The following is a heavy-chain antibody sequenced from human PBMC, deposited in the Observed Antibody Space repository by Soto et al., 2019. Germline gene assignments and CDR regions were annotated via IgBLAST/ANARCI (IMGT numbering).Heavy chain of an antibody. V-gene: IGHV4-34*01. J-gene: IGHJ6*03. CDR1: GGSFSGYY. CDR3: AQGGTVNYYYYYMDV. Sequence: PSETLSLTCPVYGGSFSGYYWSWIRQPPGKGLEWIGEINHSGSTNYNPSLKSRVTISVDTSKNQLALKVSSVTAADTAVYYCAQGGTVNYYYYYMDVWGKGTTVTVS. CDR2: INHSGST. D-gene: IGHD3-10*01.